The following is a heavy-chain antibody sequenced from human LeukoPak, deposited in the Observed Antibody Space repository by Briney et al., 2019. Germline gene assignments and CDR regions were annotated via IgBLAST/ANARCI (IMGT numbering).Heavy chain of an antibody. D-gene: IGHD5-24*01. CDR2: ISYDGSNK. Sequence: GGSLRLSCAASGFTFSYYGMHWVRQAPGKGLEWVAVISYDGSNKYYADSVKGRFTISRDNSKNTVHLQTNSLRAEDTAVYYCAKDLEMATIEYYFDYWGQGTLVTVSS. CDR3: AKDLEMATIEYYFDY. J-gene: IGHJ4*02. V-gene: IGHV3-30*18. CDR1: GFTFSYYG.